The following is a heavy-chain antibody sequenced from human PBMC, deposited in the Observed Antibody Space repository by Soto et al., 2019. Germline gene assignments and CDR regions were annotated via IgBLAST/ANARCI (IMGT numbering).Heavy chain of an antibody. D-gene: IGHD3-9*01. CDR2: IYYSGST. CDR1: GGSISSSSYY. CDR3: ARHVFLEQTYYDILTGYRYFDY. J-gene: IGHJ4*02. V-gene: IGHV4-39*01. Sequence: QLQLQESGPGLVKPSETLSLTCTVSGGSISSSSYYWGWIRQPPGKGLEWIGSIYYSGSTYYNPSLKSRVTISVDTSKNQFSLKLSSVTAADTAVYYCARHVFLEQTYYDILTGYRYFDYWGQGTLVTVSS.